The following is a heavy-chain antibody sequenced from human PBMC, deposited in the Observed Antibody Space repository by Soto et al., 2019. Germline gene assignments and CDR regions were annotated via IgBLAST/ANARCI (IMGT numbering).Heavy chain of an antibody. Sequence: ASVKVSCKACGGTFSSYAISWVRQATGQGLEWMGGIIPIFGTANYAQKFQGQVTISADKSISTAYLQWSSLKASDTAMYYCARHGIVVVPAARGQDYYYYMDVWGKGTTVTVSS. CDR1: GGTFSSYA. CDR2: IIPIFGTA. J-gene: IGHJ6*03. V-gene: IGHV1-69*06. CDR3: ARHGIVVVPAARGQDYYYYMDV. D-gene: IGHD2-2*01.